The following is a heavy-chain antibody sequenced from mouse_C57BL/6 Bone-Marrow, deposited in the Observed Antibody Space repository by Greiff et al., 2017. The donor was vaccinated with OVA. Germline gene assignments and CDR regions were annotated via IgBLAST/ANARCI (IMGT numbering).Heavy chain of an antibody. J-gene: IGHJ4*01. V-gene: IGHV1-59*01. CDR1: GYTFTSYW. CDR2: IDPSDSYT. CDR3: ARKRLNYSEDYYAMDY. D-gene: IGHD2-12*01. Sequence: QVQLQQPGAELVRPGTSVKLSCKASGYTFTSYWMPWVKQRPGPGLEWIGVIDPSDSYTNYNQKFKGKATLTVDTSSSTAYMQLSSLTSEDSAVYYCARKRLNYSEDYYAMDYWGQGTSVTVSS.